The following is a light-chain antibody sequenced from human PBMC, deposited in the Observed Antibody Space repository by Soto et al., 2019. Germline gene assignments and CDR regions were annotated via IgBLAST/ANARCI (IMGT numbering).Light chain of an antibody. Sequence: QSVLTQPPSVSEAPGQRVTISCTGSSSNIGAGYEAHWYQQVPGTAPKLLIYENNNRPSGVPDRFSGSKSGTSASLAITGLQAEDVDEYYCQSYDSSLSGYVFGTGTKLTVL. CDR2: ENN. J-gene: IGLJ1*01. V-gene: IGLV1-40*01. CDR3: QSYDSSLSGYV. CDR1: SSNIGAGYE.